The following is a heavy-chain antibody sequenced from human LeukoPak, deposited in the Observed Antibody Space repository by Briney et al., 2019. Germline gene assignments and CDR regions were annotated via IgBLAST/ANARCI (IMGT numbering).Heavy chain of an antibody. D-gene: IGHD1-26*01. Sequence: SVKVSCKASGGTFSSYAISWVRQAPGQGLEWMGGIIPIFGTANYAQKFQGRVTITADKSTSTAYMELSSLRSEDTAVYYCAAGATPPYYYYMDVWGKGTTVTVSS. CDR3: AAGATPPYYYYMDV. V-gene: IGHV1-69*06. CDR2: IIPIFGTA. J-gene: IGHJ6*03. CDR1: GGTFSSYA.